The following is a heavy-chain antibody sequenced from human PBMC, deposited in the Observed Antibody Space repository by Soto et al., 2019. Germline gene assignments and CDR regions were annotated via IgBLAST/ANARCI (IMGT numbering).Heavy chain of an antibody. CDR1: DYTFPTYG. CDR3: AKTPHYDHSGYYSWFDP. Sequence: QIQLVQSGTEVKRPGASVKVSCKASDYTFPTYGITWVRQAPGQGLEWMGWISAYNGNTNYAQKLQGRVTMTTEKSTRTAYKELRSLRSDDTAVYYCAKTPHYDHSGYYSWFDPWGQRTLVTVSS. J-gene: IGHJ5*02. V-gene: IGHV1-18*01. D-gene: IGHD3-22*01. CDR2: ISAYNGNT.